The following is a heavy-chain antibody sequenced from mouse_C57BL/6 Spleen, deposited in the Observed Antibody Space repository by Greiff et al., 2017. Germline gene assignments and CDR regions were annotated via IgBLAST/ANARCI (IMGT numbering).Heavy chain of an antibody. V-gene: IGHV1-11*01. CDR2: IYPVSGET. Sequence: VQLQQSGAELASPGASVKLSCKASGYTFTDHNMDWVKQRPGQGLEWIGRIYPVSGETNYHQKFMGKATFSVDQSYHNVYMELNSLTSEDTAVYNFGCGNYFDYWGQGTTLTVSS. J-gene: IGHJ2*01. D-gene: IGHD1-1*02. CDR3: GCGNYFDY. CDR1: GYTFTDHN.